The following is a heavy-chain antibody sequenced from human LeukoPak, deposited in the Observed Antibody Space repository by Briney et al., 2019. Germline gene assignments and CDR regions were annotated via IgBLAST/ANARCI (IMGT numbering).Heavy chain of an antibody. D-gene: IGHD6-13*01. CDR3: ARVSAAADAVDY. Sequence: PSGTLSLTCTVSGGSISSGDYYWSWIRQPPGTGLEWIGYIYYSGSAYYNPSLKSRVTISVDTSKNQFSLKLSSVTAADTAVYYCARVSAAADAVDYWGQGTLVTVSS. CDR2: IYYSGSA. J-gene: IGHJ4*02. CDR1: GGSISSGDYY. V-gene: IGHV4-30-4*01.